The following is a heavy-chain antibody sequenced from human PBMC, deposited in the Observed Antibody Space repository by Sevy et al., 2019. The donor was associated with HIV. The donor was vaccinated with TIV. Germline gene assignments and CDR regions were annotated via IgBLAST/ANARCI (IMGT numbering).Heavy chain of an antibody. D-gene: IGHD6-6*01. Sequence: GGSLRLSCAASGFTFSAYWMAWVRQAPGKGLEWVANLNQDGSEKYPVDSVKGRFTISRDNAKNSLYLQMNSVRVEDTGLYYCAIDAWRSLVTWGRGTMVTVSS. J-gene: IGHJ3*01. V-gene: IGHV3-7*01. CDR2: LNQDGSEK. CDR1: GFTFSAYW. CDR3: AIDAWRSLVT.